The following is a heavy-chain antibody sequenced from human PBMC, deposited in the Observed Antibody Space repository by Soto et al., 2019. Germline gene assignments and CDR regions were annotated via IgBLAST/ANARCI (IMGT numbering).Heavy chain of an antibody. Sequence: QVQLVESGGGVVQPGRSLRLSCAASGFTFSSYGMHWVRQAPGKGLEWVAVIWYDGSNKYYADSVKGRFTISSDNSKNTLYLQMNSLRAEDTAVYYCARNWNYAYYYYGMDVWGQGATVTVSS. V-gene: IGHV3-33*01. CDR2: IWYDGSNK. CDR3: ARNWNYAYYYYGMDV. D-gene: IGHD1-7*01. CDR1: GFTFSSYG. J-gene: IGHJ6*02.